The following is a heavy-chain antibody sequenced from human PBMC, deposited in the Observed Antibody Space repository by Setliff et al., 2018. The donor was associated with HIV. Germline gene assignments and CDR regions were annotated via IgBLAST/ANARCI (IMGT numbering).Heavy chain of an antibody. CDR2: VNPNSGDT. Sequence: ASVKVSCKAPGYTFAGYYINWVRRAPGQGLEWMGRVNPNSGDTNYTQSFQGRVTMTRDRSINTAYLELSSLKSDDTAVYYCARDKDGFDIWGQGTMVTVSS. D-gene: IGHD2-15*01. V-gene: IGHV1-2*06. CDR3: ARDKDGFDI. J-gene: IGHJ3*02. CDR1: GYTFAGYY.